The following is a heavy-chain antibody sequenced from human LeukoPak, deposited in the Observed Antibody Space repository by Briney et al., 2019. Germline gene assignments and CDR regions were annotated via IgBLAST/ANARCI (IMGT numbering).Heavy chain of an antibody. Sequence: PGGSLRLSCAAAGFTFSSYGMHWVRQAPGKGLEWVAVISYDGINKYYADSVKGRFTISRDNSRNTLFLQMNSLRAEDTAVYYCAKPLASIVAAGDFDYWGQGTLVTVSS. CDR1: GFTFSSYG. CDR2: ISYDGINK. CDR3: AKPLASIVAAGDFDY. V-gene: IGHV3-30*18. J-gene: IGHJ4*02. D-gene: IGHD5-12*01.